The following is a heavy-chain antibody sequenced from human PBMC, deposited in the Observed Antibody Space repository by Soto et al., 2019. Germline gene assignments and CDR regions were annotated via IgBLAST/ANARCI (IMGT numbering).Heavy chain of an antibody. D-gene: IGHD2-2*01. CDR3: AKVAPKSIVVVPAATPRWFDP. CDR1: GFTFSSYA. V-gene: IGHV3-23*01. J-gene: IGHJ5*02. Sequence: PGGSLRLSSAASGFTFSSYAMSWVRQAPGKGLEWVSAISGSGGSTYYADSVKGRFTISRDNSKNTLYLQMNSLRAEDTAVYYCAKVAPKSIVVVPAATPRWFDPWGQGPLVTVSS. CDR2: ISGSGGST.